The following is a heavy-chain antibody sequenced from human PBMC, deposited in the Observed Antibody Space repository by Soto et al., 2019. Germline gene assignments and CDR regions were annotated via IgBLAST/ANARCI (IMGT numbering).Heavy chain of an antibody. CDR2: ISGSGDDT. Sequence: GGSLRLSCVASGFTFSNFAMAGVRQAPGEGLEWVSAISGSGDDTFYADSMKGRFTISRDNSKDTLYLQINSLRAEDTAVYYCANPIPKTGTTFGFWGQGTLVTVSS. J-gene: IGHJ4*02. CDR3: ANPIPKTGTTFGF. V-gene: IGHV3-23*01. CDR1: GFTFSNFA. D-gene: IGHD1-1*01.